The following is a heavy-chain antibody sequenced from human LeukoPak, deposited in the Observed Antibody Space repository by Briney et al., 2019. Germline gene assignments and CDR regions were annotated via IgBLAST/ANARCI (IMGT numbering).Heavy chain of an antibody. CDR3: AREAGTVPFDY. Sequence: ASVKVSCKASGGTFSSYAISWVRQAPGQGLEWMGGIIPIFGTANYAQKFQGRVTMTRDTSTSTVYMELSSLRSEDTAVYYCAREAGTVPFDYWGQGTLVTVSS. CDR2: IIPIFGTA. V-gene: IGHV1-69*05. J-gene: IGHJ4*02. D-gene: IGHD1-7*01. CDR1: GGTFSSYA.